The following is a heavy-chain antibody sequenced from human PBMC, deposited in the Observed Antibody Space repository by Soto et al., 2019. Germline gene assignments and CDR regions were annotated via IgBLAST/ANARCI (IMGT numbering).Heavy chain of an antibody. J-gene: IGHJ4*02. CDR2: IYYSGST. CDR1: GGSVSSGGYY. V-gene: IGHV4-31*03. Sequence: QVQLQESGPGLVKPSQTLSLTCTVSGGSVSSGGYYWSWIRQHPGKGLEWIGYIYYSGSTYYNPSLKSRVTISVDTSKNQFSLKLSSVTAADTAVYYCASTGQFWSGNYLDHFDYWGQGTLVTVSS. CDR3: ASTGQFWSGNYLDHFDY. D-gene: IGHD3-3*01.